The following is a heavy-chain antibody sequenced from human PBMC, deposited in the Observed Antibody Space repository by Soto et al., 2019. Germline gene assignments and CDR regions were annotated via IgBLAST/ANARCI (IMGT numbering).Heavy chain of an antibody. CDR3: ARGRSASSDFDS. Sequence: EVQLVESGGGLVQPGGSLRLSCAASGFTVSTYYMNWVRQAPGEGLEWVSVVYSGGTTYYADYVRGRFTTSRDNSKSTLFLQMNSLGAEDTAVYYCARGRSASSDFDSWGQGTLVTVSS. CDR1: GFTVSTYY. CDR2: VYSGGTT. D-gene: IGHD3-10*01. J-gene: IGHJ4*02. V-gene: IGHV3-66*01.